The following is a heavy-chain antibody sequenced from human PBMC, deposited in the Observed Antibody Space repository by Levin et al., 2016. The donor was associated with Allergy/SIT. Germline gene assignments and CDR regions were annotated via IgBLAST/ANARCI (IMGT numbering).Heavy chain of an antibody. V-gene: IGHV4-34*01. Sequence: SETLSLTCVVYGGSFSGYYWSWIRQPPGKGLEWIGEINHSGSTNYNPSLKSRATISVDTSKNQFSLKLTSVTAADTAVFYCARVRMVYARARYYYYGMDVWGQGTTVTVSS. CDR3: ARVRMVYARARYYYYGMDV. J-gene: IGHJ6*02. CDR2: INHSGST. CDR1: GGSFSGYY. D-gene: IGHD2-8*01.